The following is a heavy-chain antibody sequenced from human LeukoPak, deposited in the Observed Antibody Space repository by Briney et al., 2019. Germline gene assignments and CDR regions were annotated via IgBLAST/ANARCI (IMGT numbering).Heavy chain of an antibody. D-gene: IGHD2-2*01. CDR1: GGSISSYY. J-gene: IGHJ4*02. V-gene: IGHV4-4*07. Sequence: SETLSPTCTVAGGSISSYYWSWIRQPAGKGLEWIGRIHTSGSTNYNPSLKSRVTISVDTSKNQFSLKLSSVTAADTAVYYCARDCSSSSCYLDYWGRGTLVTVSS. CDR3: ARDCSSSSCYLDY. CDR2: IHTSGST.